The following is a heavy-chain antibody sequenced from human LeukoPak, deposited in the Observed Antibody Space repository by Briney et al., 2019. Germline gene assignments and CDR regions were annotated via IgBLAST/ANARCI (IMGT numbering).Heavy chain of an antibody. CDR2: IKQDGSEK. Sequence: GGSLRLSCAASGFTFSSYWMSWVRQAPGKGLEWVANIKQDGSEKYYVDSVKGRFTISRDNAKNSLYLQMNSLRAEDTAVYYCARALTGYSSSWYYYYYYMDVWGKGTTVTVSS. J-gene: IGHJ6*03. CDR1: GFTFSSYW. D-gene: IGHD6-13*01. V-gene: IGHV3-7*01. CDR3: ARALTGYSSSWYYYYYYMDV.